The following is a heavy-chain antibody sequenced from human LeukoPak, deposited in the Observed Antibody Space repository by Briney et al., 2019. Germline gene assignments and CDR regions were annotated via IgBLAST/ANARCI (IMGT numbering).Heavy chain of an antibody. CDR3: ASATTGSDYYYYMDV. Sequence: PVKVSCKASRATFSRYAISWVRQAPGQRLEWMGGISPIIGTANYAQKFQGRVTITTDESTSTAYMELSSLRFEDTAVYYCASATTGSDYYYYMDVWGKGTMVTVSS. CDR1: RATFSRYA. J-gene: IGHJ6*03. CDR2: ISPIIGTA. V-gene: IGHV1-69*05. D-gene: IGHD4-11*01.